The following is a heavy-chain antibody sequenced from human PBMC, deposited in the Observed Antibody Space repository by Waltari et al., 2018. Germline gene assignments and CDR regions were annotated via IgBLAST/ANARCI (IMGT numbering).Heavy chain of an antibody. CDR1: GGSISSSNW. D-gene: IGHD3-16*02. Sequence: QVQLQESGPGLVKPSGTLSLTCAVSGGSISSSNWWSWVRQPHGKGLEWIGEIYHSGGTNYNPSLKSRVTISVDKSKNQFSLKLSSVTAADTAVYYCARTNDYVWGSYRHPHAFDIWGQGTMVTVSS. V-gene: IGHV4-4*02. CDR3: ARTNDYVWGSYRHPHAFDI. J-gene: IGHJ3*02. CDR2: IYHSGGT.